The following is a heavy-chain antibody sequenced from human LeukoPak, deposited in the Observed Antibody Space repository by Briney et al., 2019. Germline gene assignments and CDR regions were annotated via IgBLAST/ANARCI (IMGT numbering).Heavy chain of an antibody. V-gene: IGHV3-30*18. CDR1: GFTFSSYG. Sequence: GGSLRLSCAASGFTFSSYGMHWVRQAPGKGLEWVAVISYDGSNKYYADSVKGRFTISRDNSKNTLYLQMNSLRAEDTAVYHCAKGRTYFDYWGQGTLVTVSS. CDR3: AKGRTYFDY. J-gene: IGHJ4*02. CDR2: ISYDGSNK.